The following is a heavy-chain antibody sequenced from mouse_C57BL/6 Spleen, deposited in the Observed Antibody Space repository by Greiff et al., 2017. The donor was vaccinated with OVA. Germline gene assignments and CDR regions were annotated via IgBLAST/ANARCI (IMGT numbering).Heavy chain of an antibody. Sequence: QVQLQQPGAELVKPGASVKLSCKASGYTFTSYWMQWVQQRPGQGLEWIGEIDPSDSYTNYNQKFKGKATLTVDTSSSTAYMQLSSLTSEDSAVYYCAKTAQALYAMDYWGQGTSVTVSS. CDR2: IDPSDSYT. CDR1: GYTFTSYW. D-gene: IGHD3-2*02. CDR3: AKTAQALYAMDY. V-gene: IGHV1-50*01. J-gene: IGHJ4*01.